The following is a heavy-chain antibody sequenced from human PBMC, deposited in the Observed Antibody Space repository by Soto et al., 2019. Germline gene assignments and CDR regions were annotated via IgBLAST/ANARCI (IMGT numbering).Heavy chain of an antibody. D-gene: IGHD3-10*01. CDR2: IRSQPYGGTA. CDR3: IGSFPF. J-gene: IGHJ4*02. V-gene: IGHV3-49*03. Sequence: GGSLRLSCTASGFPFGNFLMSWFRQAPGKGMEWVGFIRSQPYGGTAEYAASVRGRFTISRDDSKGIAYLQMNSLQTEDSGVFYCIGSFPFGGRETLVPVSS. CDR1: GFPFGNFL.